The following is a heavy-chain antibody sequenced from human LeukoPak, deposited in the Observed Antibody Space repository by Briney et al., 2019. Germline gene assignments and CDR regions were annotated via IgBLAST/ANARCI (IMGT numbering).Heavy chain of an antibody. CDR2: VVGSGDVT. V-gene: IGHV3-23*01. CDR3: AKSSYIASHIYHDF. D-gene: IGHD3-16*01. CDR1: GFTFSSYA. J-gene: IGHJ4*02. Sequence: GGSLRLSCAASGFTFSSYAMSWVRQAPGKGPEGVSTVVGSGDVTYYADSVRGRFTISRDNSKNTVYLQMSSVRDEDTAVYYCAKSSYIASHIYHDFWRQGILVTVSS.